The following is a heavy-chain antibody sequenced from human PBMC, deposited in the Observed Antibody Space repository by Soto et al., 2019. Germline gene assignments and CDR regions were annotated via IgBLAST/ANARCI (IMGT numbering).Heavy chain of an antibody. CDR1: GFTFSSYA. CDR3: ARAYSSGPPGY. D-gene: IGHD3-22*01. J-gene: IGHJ4*02. V-gene: IGHV3-30-3*01. Sequence: GGSLRLSCAASGFTFSSYAMHWVRQAPGKGLEWVAVISYDGSNKYYADSVKGRFTISRDNSKNTLYLQMNSLRAEDTAVYYCARAYSSGPPGYXGQGTLVTVSS. CDR2: ISYDGSNK.